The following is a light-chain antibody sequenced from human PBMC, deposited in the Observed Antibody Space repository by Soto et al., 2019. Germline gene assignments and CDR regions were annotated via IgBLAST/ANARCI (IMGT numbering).Light chain of an antibody. CDR2: AAS. CDR1: HGIGIY. V-gene: IGKV1-27*01. CDR3: QKYNSAPLT. Sequence: DIQMTQSPSSLSASLGDRVTITCRASHGIGIYLAWFQQRPGKVPKLLIYAASTLQSGVPPRFSGSGSGTDFTLTISSLQPEDVATYDCQKYNSAPLTFGGGTRVEIK. J-gene: IGKJ4*01.